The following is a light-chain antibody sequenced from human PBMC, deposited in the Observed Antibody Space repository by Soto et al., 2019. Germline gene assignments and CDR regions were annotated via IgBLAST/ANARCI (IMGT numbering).Light chain of an antibody. CDR2: DAS. Sequence: EIVLTQSPATLYLSPGERATLSCRASESVRRYLAWYQQKPGQAPRLLIYDASNRATGIPARFSGSGSGTDFSLSSSSLEPEDFAVYYCQQRSNWPPWTFGQGTKVDIK. V-gene: IGKV3-11*01. CDR3: QQRSNWPPWT. CDR1: ESVRRY. J-gene: IGKJ1*01.